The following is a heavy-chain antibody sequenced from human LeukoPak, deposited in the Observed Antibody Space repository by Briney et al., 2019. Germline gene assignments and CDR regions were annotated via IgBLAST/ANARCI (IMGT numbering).Heavy chain of an antibody. CDR3: ARDFSPYYYDSSGYYRPNDY. J-gene: IGHJ4*02. Sequence: ASVKVSCKASGYTFTSYGISWVRQAPGQGLEWMGWISAYNGNTNYAQKLQGRVTMTTDTSTSTAYVELRSLRSDDTAVYYCARDFSPYYYDSSGYYRPNDYWGQGTLVTVSS. CDR1: GYTFTSYG. V-gene: IGHV1-18*01. D-gene: IGHD3-22*01. CDR2: ISAYNGNT.